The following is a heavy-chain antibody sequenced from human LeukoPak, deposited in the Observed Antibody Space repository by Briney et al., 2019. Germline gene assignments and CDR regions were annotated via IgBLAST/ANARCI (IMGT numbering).Heavy chain of an antibody. V-gene: IGHV4-34*01. CDR3: ARFFDSSSWGYFDY. CDR2: INHSGST. Sequence: SETLSLTCAVYGGSFSGYYWSWIRQPPGKGLEWIGEINHSGSTNYNPSLKSRVTISVDTSKNQFSLKLSSVTAADTAVYYCARFFDSSSWGYFDYWGQGTLVTVSS. CDR1: GGSFSGYY. J-gene: IGHJ4*02. D-gene: IGHD6-13*01.